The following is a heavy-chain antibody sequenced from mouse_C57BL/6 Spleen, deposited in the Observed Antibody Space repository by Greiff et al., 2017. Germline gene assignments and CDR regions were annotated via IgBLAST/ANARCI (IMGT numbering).Heavy chain of an antibody. J-gene: IGHJ2*01. CDR3: ARDSSGYEEDYFDY. D-gene: IGHD3-2*02. CDR2: IYPRSGNT. Sequence: VQLQQSGAELARPGASVKLSCKASGYTFTSYGISWVKQRTGQGLEWIGEIYPRSGNTYYNEKFKGKATLTADKSSSTAYMELRSLTSEDSAVYFCARDSSGYEEDYFDYWGQGTTLTVSS. CDR1: GYTFTSYG. V-gene: IGHV1-81*01.